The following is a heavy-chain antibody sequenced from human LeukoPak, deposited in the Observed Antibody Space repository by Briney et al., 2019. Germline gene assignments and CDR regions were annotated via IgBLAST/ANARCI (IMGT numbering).Heavy chain of an antibody. CDR2: IYYSGRT. CDR1: GGSISSSSYY. D-gene: IGHD1-1*01. CDR3: ARQPRNWNDFLDY. V-gene: IGHV4-39*01. Sequence: PSETLSLTCTVSGGSISSSSYYWGWIRQPPGKGLEWIGSIYYSGRTYYNPSLKSRVTISVDTSKNQLSLKLSSVTPADTAVYYCARQPRNWNDFLDYWGQGTLVTVSS. J-gene: IGHJ4*02.